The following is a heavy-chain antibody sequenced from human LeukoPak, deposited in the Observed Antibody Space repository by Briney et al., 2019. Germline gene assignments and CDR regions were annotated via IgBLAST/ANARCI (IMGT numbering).Heavy chain of an antibody. CDR2: ISGSSSYI. CDR3: ARATVEMATFDAFDI. CDR1: GFTFSSYS. Sequence: GGSLRLSCAASGFTFSSYSMNWVRQAPGKGLEWVSSISGSSSYIYYADSVKGRFTISRDNAKNSLYLQMNSLRAEDTAVYYCARATVEMATFDAFDIWGQGTMVTVSS. J-gene: IGHJ3*02. V-gene: IGHV3-21*01. D-gene: IGHD5-24*01.